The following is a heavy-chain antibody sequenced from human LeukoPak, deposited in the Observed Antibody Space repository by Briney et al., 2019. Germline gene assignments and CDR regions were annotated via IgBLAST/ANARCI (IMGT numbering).Heavy chain of an antibody. CDR1: GGSISSYY. V-gene: IGHV4-59*01. CDR2: IYYSGST. J-gene: IGHJ4*02. Sequence: PSETLSLTCTVSGGSISSYYWSWIRQPPGKGLEWIGYIYYSGSTNYNPSLKSRVTISVDTSKNQFSLKLSSVTAADTAVYYCARGTYSGYDPFDYWGQGIMVTVSS. CDR3: ARGTYSGYDPFDY. D-gene: IGHD5-12*01.